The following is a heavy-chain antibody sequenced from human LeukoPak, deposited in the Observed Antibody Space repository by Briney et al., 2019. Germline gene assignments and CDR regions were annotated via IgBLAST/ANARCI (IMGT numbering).Heavy chain of an antibody. CDR1: GFTFRNAW. V-gene: IGHV3-15*01. D-gene: IGHD3-10*01. CDR2: IKSKNNGGTT. Sequence: GGSLRLSCAASGFTFRNAWMSWVRQAPGKGLEWVGRIKSKNNGGTTDYAAPVTGRFTISRDDSRNTLYLQMNSLKTEDTGVYYCTTGSTSDYGSGSYTTVDYWGQETLVTVSS. CDR3: TTGSTSDYGSGSYTTVDY. J-gene: IGHJ4*02.